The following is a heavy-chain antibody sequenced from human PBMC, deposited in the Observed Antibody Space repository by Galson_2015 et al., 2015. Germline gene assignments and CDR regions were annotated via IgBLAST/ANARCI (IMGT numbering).Heavy chain of an antibody. V-gene: IGHV3-7*01. CDR2: IKHDGREK. Sequence: SLRLSCAASGFSFSNYWLNWVRQAPGKGLEWVATIKHDGREKYYVDSVKGRFTISRDNAANLMYLQMNGLRAGDSAVYYCVAGIGWLPDYWGQGTRVAVSS. D-gene: IGHD6-19*01. CDR3: VAGIGWLPDY. J-gene: IGHJ4*02. CDR1: GFSFSNYW.